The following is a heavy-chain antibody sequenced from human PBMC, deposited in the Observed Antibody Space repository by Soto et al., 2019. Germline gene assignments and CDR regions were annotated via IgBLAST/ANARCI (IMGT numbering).Heavy chain of an antibody. Sequence: PSETLSLTCTVSGGSISSYYWSWIRQPPGKGLEWIGYIYYSGSTNYNPSLKSRVTISVDTSKNQFSLKLSSVTAADTAVYYCARGAQYDYVWGSYRYIFDYWDQGPLVTVST. CDR2: IYYSGST. D-gene: IGHD3-16*02. J-gene: IGHJ4*02. V-gene: IGHV4-59*01. CDR1: GGSISSYY. CDR3: ARGAQYDYVWGSYRYIFDY.